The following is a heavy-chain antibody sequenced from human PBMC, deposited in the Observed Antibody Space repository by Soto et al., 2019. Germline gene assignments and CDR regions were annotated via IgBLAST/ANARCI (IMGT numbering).Heavy chain of an antibody. V-gene: IGHV1-69*12. CDR2: IIPIFGTA. J-gene: IGHJ5*02. D-gene: IGHD3-22*01. Sequence: QVQLVQSGAEVKKPGSSVKVSCKASGGTFSSYAINWVRQAPGQGLEWMGGIIPIFGTANYPQKFQGRVTITADESSSTAYMELSSLRSEDTSLYYCARHRGPSSGYYPYWFDPWGQRTLVTVSS. CDR3: ARHRGPSSGYYPYWFDP. CDR1: GGTFSSYA.